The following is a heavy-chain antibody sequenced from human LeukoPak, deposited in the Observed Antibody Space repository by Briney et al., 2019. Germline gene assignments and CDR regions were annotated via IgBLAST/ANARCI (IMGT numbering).Heavy chain of an antibody. Sequence: SETLSLTCTVSGGSISSYYWSWIRQPPGKGLEWIGYIYTSGSTNYNPSLKSRVTISVDTSKNQFSLKLSSVTAADTAVYYCARGHSSRGYGMDVWGQGTTVTVSS. V-gene: IGHV4-4*08. D-gene: IGHD3-10*01. CDR2: IYTSGST. CDR1: GGSISSYY. CDR3: ARGHSSRGYGMDV. J-gene: IGHJ6*02.